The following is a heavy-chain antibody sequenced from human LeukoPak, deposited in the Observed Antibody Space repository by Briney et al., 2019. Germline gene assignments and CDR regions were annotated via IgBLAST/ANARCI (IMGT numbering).Heavy chain of an antibody. CDR1: GFTFSDYY. Sequence: GGSLRLSCAASGFTFSDYYMSWIRQAPGKGLVWVSRINSDGSSTSYADSVKGRFTISRDNAKNTLYLQMNSLRAEDTAVYYCARDDYDSSGYPSWFDPWGQGTLVTVSS. CDR2: INSDGSST. V-gene: IGHV3-74*01. CDR3: ARDDYDSSGYPSWFDP. D-gene: IGHD3-22*01. J-gene: IGHJ5*02.